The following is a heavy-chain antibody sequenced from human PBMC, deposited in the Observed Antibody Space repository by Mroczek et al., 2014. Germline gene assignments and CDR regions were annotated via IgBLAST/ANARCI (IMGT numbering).Heavy chain of an antibody. V-gene: IGHV1-8*01. J-gene: IGHJ4*03. CDR3: ARGSLGYCSSTSCSSPRTKDY. D-gene: IGHD2-2*01. CDR1: GYTFTSYD. Sequence: QVQLVESGAEVKKPGASVKVSCKASGYTFTSYDINWVRQATGQGLEWMGWMNPNSGNTGYAQKFQGRVTMTRNTSISTAYMELSSLRSEDTAVYYCARGSLGYCSSTSCSSPRTKDYWGPGNPWSP. CDR2: MNPNSGNT.